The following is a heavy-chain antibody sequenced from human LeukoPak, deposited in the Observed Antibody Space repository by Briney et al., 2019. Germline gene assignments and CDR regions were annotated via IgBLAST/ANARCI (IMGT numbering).Heavy chain of an antibody. V-gene: IGHV4-59*08. Sequence: PSETLSLTCTVSGGSISSYYWSWIRQPPGKGLEWIGYIYYSGSTNYNPSLKSRVTISVDTSKNQFSLKLSSVTAADTAVYYCARQRYSSGWYGMYYFDYWGQGTLVTVSS. D-gene: IGHD6-19*01. CDR1: GGSISSYY. CDR3: ARQRYSSGWYGMYYFDY. CDR2: IYYSGST. J-gene: IGHJ4*02.